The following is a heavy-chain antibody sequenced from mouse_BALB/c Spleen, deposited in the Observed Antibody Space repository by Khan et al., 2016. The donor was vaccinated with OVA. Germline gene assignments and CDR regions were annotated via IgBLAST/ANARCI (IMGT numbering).Heavy chain of an antibody. CDR3: ARSTYRYAFAY. V-gene: IGHV3-8*02. CDR2: MIYSGNT. CDR1: GDSITSGY. J-gene: IGHJ3*01. Sequence: EVQLQESGPSLVKPSQTLSLTCSVTGDSITSGYWNWIRKFPGNKLEYMGYMIYSGNTYYTPSLKSRISITRHPSKNQYYLQLNSGTTDDTATYYCARSTYRYAFAYWGQGTLVTVAA. D-gene: IGHD2-14*01.